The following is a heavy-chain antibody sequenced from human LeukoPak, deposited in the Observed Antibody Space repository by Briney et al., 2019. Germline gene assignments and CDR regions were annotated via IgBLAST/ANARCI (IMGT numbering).Heavy chain of an antibody. V-gene: IGHV4-39*01. CDR3: ATLERRQWLVLTPGYFDY. D-gene: IGHD6-19*01. CDR2: IYYSGST. J-gene: IGHJ4*02. CDR1: GGSISSSSYY. Sequence: SETLSLTCTVSGGSISSSSYYWGWIRQPPGKGLDWIGSIYYSGSTYYNPSLKSRVTISLDTSKNQFSLKLSSVTAADTAIYYCATLERRQWLVLTPGYFDYWGQGTLVTVSS.